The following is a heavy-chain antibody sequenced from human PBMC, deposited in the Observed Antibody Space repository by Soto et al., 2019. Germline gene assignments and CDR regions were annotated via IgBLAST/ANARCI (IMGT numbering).Heavy chain of an antibody. V-gene: IGHV1-69*13. CDR3: ARARPIAATPYYYYYYGMDV. D-gene: IGHD2-15*01. CDR1: GGTFSSYA. Sequence: ASVKVSCKASGGTFSSYAISWVRQAPGQGLEWMGGIIPIFGTANYAQKFQGRVTITADESTSTAYMELSSLRSEDTAVYYCARARPIAATPYYYYYYGMDVWGQGTTVTVSS. J-gene: IGHJ6*02. CDR2: IIPIFGTA.